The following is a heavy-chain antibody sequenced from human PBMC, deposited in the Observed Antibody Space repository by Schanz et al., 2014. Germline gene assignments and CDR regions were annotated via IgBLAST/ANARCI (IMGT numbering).Heavy chain of an antibody. D-gene: IGHD3-16*01. CDR3: ARGTPFLCDY. Sequence: EVQLVESGGGLVKPGGSLRLSCAASGFTFSNYTMYWVRQAPGKGLEWVSSITSTSRYIYYADSLKGRFTISRDNAKNSVYLQMSSLRAEDTAVYYCARGTPFLCDYWGQGTLVTVSS. V-gene: IGHV3-21*01. CDR1: GFTFSNYT. J-gene: IGHJ4*02. CDR2: ITSTSRYI.